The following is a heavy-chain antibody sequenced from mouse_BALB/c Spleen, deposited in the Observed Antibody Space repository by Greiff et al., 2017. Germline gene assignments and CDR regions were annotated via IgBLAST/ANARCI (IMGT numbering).Heavy chain of an antibody. Sequence: VMLVESGPGLVAPSQSLSITCTVSGFSLTSYGVHWVRQPPGKGLEWLGVIWAGGSTNYNSALMSRLSISKDNSKSQVFLKMNSLQTDDTAMYYCARGRMITLFAYWGQGTLVTVSA. CDR1: GFSLTSYG. V-gene: IGHV2-9*02. CDR2: IWAGGST. J-gene: IGHJ3*01. D-gene: IGHD2-4*01. CDR3: ARGRMITLFAY.